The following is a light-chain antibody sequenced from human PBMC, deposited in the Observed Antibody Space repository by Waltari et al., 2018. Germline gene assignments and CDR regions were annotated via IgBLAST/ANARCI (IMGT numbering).Light chain of an antibody. CDR1: QSLLHSSGNTF. V-gene: IGKV2-28*01. Sequence: DIVMTQSPLSLPVTPGEPASISCRSSQSLLHSSGNTFLDWYVQKQGQAPQLLIYLVSNRASGVPDRFSGRGSGTDFTLKISRVEAEDVGLYYCMQARQTPWTFGQGTKVEIK. CDR3: MQARQTPWT. CDR2: LVS. J-gene: IGKJ1*01.